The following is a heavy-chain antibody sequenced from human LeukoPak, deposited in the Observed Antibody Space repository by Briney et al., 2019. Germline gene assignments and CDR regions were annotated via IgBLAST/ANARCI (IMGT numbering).Heavy chain of an antibody. CDR1: GFTFSSYV. Sequence: PGRSLRLSCAASGFTFSSYVIHWVRQAPGKRLELVAVASYYASKRYYADSVKGRFTISRDNSKNRLYLQMNSLRADDTAVYYCARGNSDTSGYYYDGAFDIWGQGTMVTVSS. V-gene: IGHV3-30-3*01. CDR3: ARGNSDTSGYYYDGAFDI. D-gene: IGHD3-22*01. CDR2: ASYYASKR. J-gene: IGHJ3*02.